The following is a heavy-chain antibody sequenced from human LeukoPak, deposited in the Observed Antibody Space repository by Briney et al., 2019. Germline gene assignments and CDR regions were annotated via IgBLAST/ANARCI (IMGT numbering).Heavy chain of an antibody. V-gene: IGHV3-23*01. Sequence: PGGSLRLSCAASGFSFDVHAMTWVRQAPGEGPEWVATIGGPAETFYADSVRGRFTISRDNSRYTLYLQMNRLRAEDSALYYCAKDWTSHNGVYDCLDFWGQGTQVTVSS. CDR2: IGGPAET. J-gene: IGHJ4*02. D-gene: IGHD3-16*01. CDR3: AKDWTSHNGVYDCLDF. CDR1: GFSFDVHA.